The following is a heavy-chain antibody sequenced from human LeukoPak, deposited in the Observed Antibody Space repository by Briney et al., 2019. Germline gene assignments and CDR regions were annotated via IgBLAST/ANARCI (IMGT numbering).Heavy chain of an antibody. J-gene: IGHJ4*02. CDR1: GFTFSSYA. CDR2: ISGSGT. V-gene: IGHV3-23*01. Sequence: GGSLRLSCAASGFTFSSYAMSWVRQAPGKGLEWVSTISGSGTYYADSVKGRFTISRDNSKNTLYLQMNSLRAEDTAVYYCARVRGWKYFDYWGQGTLVTVSS. D-gene: IGHD1-1*01. CDR3: ARVRGWKYFDY.